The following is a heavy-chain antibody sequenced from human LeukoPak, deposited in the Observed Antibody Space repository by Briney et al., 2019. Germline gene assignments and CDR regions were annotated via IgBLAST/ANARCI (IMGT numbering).Heavy chain of an antibody. CDR2: ISWNGGSI. Sequence: GGSLRLSCAASGFTFDDYAMHWVRQAPGKGLEWVSGISWNGGSIGYADSVKGRFTISRDNAKNSLYLQMNSLRAEDTALYYCAKDTQWLVRGHFDYWGQGTLVTVSS. J-gene: IGHJ4*02. V-gene: IGHV3-9*01. D-gene: IGHD6-19*01. CDR3: AKDTQWLVRGHFDY. CDR1: GFTFDDYA.